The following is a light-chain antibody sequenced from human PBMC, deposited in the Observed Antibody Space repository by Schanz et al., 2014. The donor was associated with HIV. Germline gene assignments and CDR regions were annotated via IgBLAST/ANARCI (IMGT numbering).Light chain of an antibody. CDR3: QQRSNWPRV. CDR2: GAS. CDR1: QSVSSDY. V-gene: IGKV3D-20*02. Sequence: EIVLTQSPGTLSLSPGERATLSCRASQSVSSDYFAWYQQKSGQAPRLLIYGASSRATGIPDRFSGSGSGTDFTLTISSLEPEDFAVYYCQQRSNWPRVFGPGTKVDIK. J-gene: IGKJ3*01.